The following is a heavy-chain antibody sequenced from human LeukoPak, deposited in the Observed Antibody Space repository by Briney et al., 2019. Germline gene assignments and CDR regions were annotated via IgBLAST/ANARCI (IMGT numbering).Heavy chain of an antibody. CDR1: GGSLSSGGYY. V-gene: IGHV4-31*03. D-gene: IGHD1-26*01. Sequence: SETLSLTCTVSGGSLSSGGYYWSWIRQHPGKGLEWIGYIYYSGSTYYNPSLKSRVTISVDTSKNQFSLKLSSVTAADTAVYYCARRPSIVGATTGAFDIWGQGTMVTVSS. CDR3: ARRPSIVGATTGAFDI. CDR2: IYYSGST. J-gene: IGHJ3*02.